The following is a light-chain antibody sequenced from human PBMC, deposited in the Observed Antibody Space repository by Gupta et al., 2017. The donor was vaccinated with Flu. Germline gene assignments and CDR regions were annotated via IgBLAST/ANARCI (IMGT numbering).Light chain of an antibody. J-gene: IGKJ2*01. CDR2: KVA. CDR1: QSLVYRSGNTY. CDR3: MQTAHWPPYT. Sequence: DVVMTQSPVSLPVTLGQPASISCRSSQSLVYRSGNTYLNWFQQRPGQCPRRLIYKVAYRDAGVPDRFSGSGSCTDFTLRISRVEAEDVGVYFCMQTAHWPPYTFGQGTKLEIK. V-gene: IGKV2-30*01.